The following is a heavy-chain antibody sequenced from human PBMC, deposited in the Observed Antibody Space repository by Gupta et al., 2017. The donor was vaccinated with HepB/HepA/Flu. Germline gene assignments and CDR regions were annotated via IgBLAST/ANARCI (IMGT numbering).Heavy chain of an antibody. J-gene: IGHJ6*03. V-gene: IGHV4-39*01. CDR1: GGPISSSTYY. D-gene: IGHD1-7*01. CDR2: IYYSGGT. CDR3: ARHLPNWNYGTGYYYYYMDV. Sequence: QLPLQESGPGLVKPSETLSLTCTVPGGPISSSTYYWGWIRQPPGKGLVWIGSIYYSGGTYYNPSLKSRVTISVDTSKNQFSLRLSSVTAADTAVYYCARHLPNWNYGTGYYYYYMDVWGKGTTVTVSS.